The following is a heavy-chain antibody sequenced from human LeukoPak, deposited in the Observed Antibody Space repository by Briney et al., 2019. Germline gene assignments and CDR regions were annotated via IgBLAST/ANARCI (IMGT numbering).Heavy chain of an antibody. D-gene: IGHD6-19*01. CDR1: GGSISSYY. Sequence: SETLSLTCTVSGGSISSYYWSWIRQPPVKGLEWIGYIYYSGSTNYNPSLKSRVTISVDTSKNQFSLKLSSVTAADTAVYYCARHASSGWDPYLDYWGQGTLVTVSS. CDR3: ARHASSGWDPYLDY. J-gene: IGHJ4*02. V-gene: IGHV4-59*08. CDR2: IYYSGST.